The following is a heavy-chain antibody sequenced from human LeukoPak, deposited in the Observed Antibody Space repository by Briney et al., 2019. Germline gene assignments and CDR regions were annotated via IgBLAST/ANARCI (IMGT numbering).Heavy chain of an antibody. CDR3: ARLVSGYYPDAFDI. Sequence: PGGSLRLSCAASGFTFSSYSMNWVRQAPGKGLEWVSSIGSSSSYIYYADSVKGRFTISRDNAKNSLYLQMNSLRAEDTAVYYCARLVSGYYPDAFDIWGQGTMVTVSS. D-gene: IGHD3-22*01. V-gene: IGHV3-21*01. CDR1: GFTFSSYS. J-gene: IGHJ3*02. CDR2: IGSSSSYI.